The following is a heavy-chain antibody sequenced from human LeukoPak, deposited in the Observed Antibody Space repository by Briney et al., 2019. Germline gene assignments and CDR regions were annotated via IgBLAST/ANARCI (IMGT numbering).Heavy chain of an antibody. Sequence: ASVKVSCKASGYTFTGYYMHWVRQAPGQGLEWMGWVNTHTGATNYAQKFQGAVTMTRDTSISTAYMELSRPRSDDTAMYYCARSVRGNVNGFFAYWGQGPLVTVSS. J-gene: IGHJ4*02. CDR2: VNTHTGAT. CDR1: GYTFTGYY. D-gene: IGHD2-8*01. CDR3: ARSVRGNVNGFFAY. V-gene: IGHV1-2*02.